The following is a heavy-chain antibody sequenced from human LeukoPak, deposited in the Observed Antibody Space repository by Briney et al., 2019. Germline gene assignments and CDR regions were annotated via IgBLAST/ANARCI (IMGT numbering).Heavy chain of an antibody. D-gene: IGHD6-13*01. J-gene: IGHJ4*02. CDR3: GRLAHNAWYAIDY. CDR2: ILADGSQK. CDR1: DFTFSFYW. V-gene: IGHV3-7*01. Sequence: QPGGSLRLSCVASDFTFSFYWMTWVRQAPGKGLEWVANILADGSQKYYVDSVKGRFTISRDNPKNSLYLQINSLRAEDTAVYYCGRLAHNAWYAIDYWGQGTLVTVSS.